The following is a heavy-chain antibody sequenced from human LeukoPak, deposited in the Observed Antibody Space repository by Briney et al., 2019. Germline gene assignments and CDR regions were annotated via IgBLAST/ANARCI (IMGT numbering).Heavy chain of an antibody. CDR2: IYPGDSDT. CDR3: ARLLNPSTSSQRFDY. J-gene: IGHJ4*02. Sequence: GESLKISCKGSEYGFSSYWIGWVRQMPGKGLEWMGIIYPGDSDTRYSPSFQGQVTISADQSITTAYLQWSSLKASDTAMYYCARLLNPSTSSQRFDYWGQGTLVTVSS. CDR1: EYGFSSYW. V-gene: IGHV5-51*01. D-gene: IGHD6-6*01.